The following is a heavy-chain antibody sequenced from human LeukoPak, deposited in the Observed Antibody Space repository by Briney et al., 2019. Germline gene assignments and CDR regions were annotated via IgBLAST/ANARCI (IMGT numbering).Heavy chain of an antibody. CDR1: GGSISSYY. J-gene: IGHJ4*02. V-gene: IGHV4-59*12. CDR2: IYYSGST. CDR3: ARVSYYGSGSLR. Sequence: PSETLSLTCTASGGSISSYYWSWIRQPPGKGLEWIGYIYYSGSTNYNPSLKSRVTISVDKSKNQFSLKLSSVTAADTAVYYCARVSYYGSGSLRWGQGTLVTVSS. D-gene: IGHD3-10*01.